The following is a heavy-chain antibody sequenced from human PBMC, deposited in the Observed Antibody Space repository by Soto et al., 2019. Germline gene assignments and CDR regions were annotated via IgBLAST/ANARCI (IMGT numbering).Heavy chain of an antibody. D-gene: IGHD3-9*01. J-gene: IGHJ4*02. Sequence: GGSLRLSCAASGFTFSSYAMSWVRQAPGKGLEWVSAISGSGGSTYYADSVKGRFTISRDNSKNTLYLQMNDLRAEDTALYYCAKVTGYYDILTGYYNVPSFDYWGQGTLVTVSS. CDR2: ISGSGGST. CDR3: AKVTGYYDILTGYYNVPSFDY. CDR1: GFTFSSYA. V-gene: IGHV3-23*01.